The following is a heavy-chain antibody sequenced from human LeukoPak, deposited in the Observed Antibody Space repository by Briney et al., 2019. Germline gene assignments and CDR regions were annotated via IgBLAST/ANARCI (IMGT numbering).Heavy chain of an antibody. CDR1: CRSISSSRYY. CDR3: ARPWEAAGGAFDY. D-gene: IGHD1-26*01. V-gene: IGHV4-39*07. CDR2: IYYSGST. J-gene: IGHJ4*02. Sequence: PSETLSLTYTVSCRSISSSRYYWGWLRQPPGKGREWMGRIYYSGSTYYNPSLKTRVTISVDTSKNQFSLKLSSVTAADTAVYYCARPWEAAGGAFDYWGQGTLVTVPS.